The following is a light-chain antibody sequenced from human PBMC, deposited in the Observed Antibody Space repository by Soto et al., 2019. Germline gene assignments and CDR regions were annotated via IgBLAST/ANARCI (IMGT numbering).Light chain of an antibody. Sequence: QSAPTQPASVSGSPGQSITISCSGTSSDVGTYNYVSWYQQHPGEAPKLIIYDVSSRPSGVSDRFSGSKSGNTASLTISGLQAEDEADYYCSSCTTSSTLVLGGGTKLTVL. V-gene: IGLV2-14*03. CDR3: SSCTTSSTLV. J-gene: IGLJ3*02. CDR1: SSDVGTYNY. CDR2: DVS.